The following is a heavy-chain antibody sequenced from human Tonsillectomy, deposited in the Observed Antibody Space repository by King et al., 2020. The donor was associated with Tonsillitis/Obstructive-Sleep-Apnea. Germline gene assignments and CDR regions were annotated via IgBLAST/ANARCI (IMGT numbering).Heavy chain of an antibody. V-gene: IGHV1-46*01. Sequence: VQLVESGAEVKKPGASVKVSCTASGYTFTTYYTHWVRQAPGQGLEWMGIINPSGGSTSYAQKFQGRVTLTRDTSTSTVSMELSSLRSEDTAMYYCAREGDGYGYFDYWGQGTLVTVSS. CDR2: INPSGGST. D-gene: IGHD4-17*01. CDR3: AREGDGYGYFDY. CDR1: GYTFTTYY. J-gene: IGHJ4*02.